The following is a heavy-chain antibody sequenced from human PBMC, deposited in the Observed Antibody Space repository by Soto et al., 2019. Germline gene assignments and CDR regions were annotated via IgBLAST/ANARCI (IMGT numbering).Heavy chain of an antibody. J-gene: IGHJ4*02. CDR3: AREDYYDTGSYVV. Sequence: SETLSLTCTVSGRSMSGYYWSWIRQPAGERLEWIGRIYTSGTTDFNPSLKGRVTMSVDTSKDQFSLKLTSVTAADTALYYCAREDYYDTGSYVVWGQGTQLTVSS. D-gene: IGHD3-22*01. CDR1: GRSMSGYY. V-gene: IGHV4-4*07. CDR2: IYTSGTT.